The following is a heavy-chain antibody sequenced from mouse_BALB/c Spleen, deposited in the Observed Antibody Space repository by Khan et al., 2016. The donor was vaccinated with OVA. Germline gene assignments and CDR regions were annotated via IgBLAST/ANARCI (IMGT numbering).Heavy chain of an antibody. CDR3: ARWPRGY. CDR2: IDPANGNT. J-gene: IGHJ2*01. V-gene: IGHV14-3*02. CDR1: GFNIKDNY. Sequence: VQLQQSGAELVKSGASVKLSCTASGFNIKDNYMHWVKQRPEQGLEWIGRIDPANGNTEYDPKFQGKATITADTSSNTAYLQLSSLTSEDTAVYYCARWPRGYWGQGTTLTVSS.